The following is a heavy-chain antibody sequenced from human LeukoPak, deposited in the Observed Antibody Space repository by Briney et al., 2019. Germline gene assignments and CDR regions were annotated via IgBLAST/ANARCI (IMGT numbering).Heavy chain of an antibody. Sequence: SGTLSLTCAVSGASISSTNWWSWVRQPPGKGLEWIGEIYHTGSTKYNPSLESRVTISVDKSNNQFSVRLSSVTAADTAVYYCARDFYQTHALDIWSQGTLVTVSS. CDR3: ARDFYQTHALDI. CDR2: IYHTGST. J-gene: IGHJ3*02. D-gene: IGHD3-16*02. CDR1: GASISSTNW. V-gene: IGHV4-4*02.